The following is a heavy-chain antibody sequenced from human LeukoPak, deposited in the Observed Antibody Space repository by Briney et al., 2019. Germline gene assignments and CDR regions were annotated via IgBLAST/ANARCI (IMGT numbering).Heavy chain of an antibody. CDR2: ISGSSTYI. CDR1: GFPLIIYA. D-gene: IGHD3-3*01. CDR3: ARVKRGECWLDP. J-gene: IGHJ5*02. V-gene: IGHV3-21*01. Sequence: GGSLRLSCSPSGFPLIIYAMNWVRQAPGKGLEWVSSISGSSTYIYYVDSVKARCTISRDNAKNSPYPQMNSQRTEGTAVYCCARVKRGECWLDPWGQGTLVTVSS.